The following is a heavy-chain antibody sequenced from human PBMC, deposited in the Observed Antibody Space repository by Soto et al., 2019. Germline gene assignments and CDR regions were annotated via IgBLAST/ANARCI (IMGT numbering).Heavy chain of an antibody. D-gene: IGHD2-2*01. CDR1: GFTFDDYA. CDR2: ISWNSGSI. Sequence: SLRLSCAASGFTFDDYAMHWVRQAPGKGLEWVSGISWNSGSIGYADSVKGRFTISRDNAKNSLYLQMNSLRAEDTALYYCAKGGIVVPAAPFDYWGQGTLVTVSS. V-gene: IGHV3-9*01. CDR3: AKGGIVVPAAPFDY. J-gene: IGHJ4*02.